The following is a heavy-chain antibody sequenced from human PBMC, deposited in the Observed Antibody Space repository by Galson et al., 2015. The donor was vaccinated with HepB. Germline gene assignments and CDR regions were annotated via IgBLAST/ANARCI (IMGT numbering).Heavy chain of an antibody. CDR2: IVVGSGNT. J-gene: IGHJ4*02. Sequence: SVKVSCKASGFTFTSSAVQWVRQARGQRLEWIGWIVVGSGNTNYAQKFQERVTITRDMSTSTAYMELSSLRSEDTAVYYCAADPGGSGGSSLLYYFDYWGQGTLVTVSS. CDR1: GFTFTSSA. D-gene: IGHD2-15*01. CDR3: AADPGGSGGSSLLYYFDY. V-gene: IGHV1-58*01.